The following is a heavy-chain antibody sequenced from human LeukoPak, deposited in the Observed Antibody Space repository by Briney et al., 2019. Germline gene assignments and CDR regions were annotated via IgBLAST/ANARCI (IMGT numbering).Heavy chain of an antibody. Sequence: SETLSLTCSVSGGSFSNFYWSWIRQPPEKGLEWVGFIYYSGYTDYNPSLKSRVTISVDTSKKQFSLRLSSVTAADTAVYYCARGVVLTGYPLDFWGRGTLVTVSS. D-gene: IGHD3-9*01. V-gene: IGHV4-59*01. CDR2: IYYSGYT. CDR3: ARGVVLTGYPLDF. CDR1: GGSFSNFY. J-gene: IGHJ4*02.